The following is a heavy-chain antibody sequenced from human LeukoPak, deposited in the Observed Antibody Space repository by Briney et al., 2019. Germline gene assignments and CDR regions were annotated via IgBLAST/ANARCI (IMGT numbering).Heavy chain of an antibody. CDR3: AKAQVKDGYNYDAFDI. CDR1: GFTFSSYG. CDR2: ISHDGSNK. J-gene: IGHJ3*02. D-gene: IGHD5-24*01. V-gene: IGHV3-30*18. Sequence: GRSLRLSCAASGFTFSSYGMHWVRQAPGKGLEWVAVISHDGSNKYYADSVKGRFTISRDNSKNTLYLQMNSLRAEDTAVYYCAKAQVKDGYNYDAFDIWGQGTMVTVSS.